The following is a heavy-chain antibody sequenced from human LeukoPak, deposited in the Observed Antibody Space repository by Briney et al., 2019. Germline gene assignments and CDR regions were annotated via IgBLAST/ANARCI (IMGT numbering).Heavy chain of an antibody. CDR2: IYHSGTT. J-gene: IGHJ4*02. D-gene: IGHD3-22*01. V-gene: IGHV4-38-2*02. CDR3: ARDGVFHDSDGYSFDY. CDR1: NYSITSGYF. Sequence: PSETLSLTCAVSNYSITSGYFWGWIRQPPGKGLEWIASIYHSGTTYYNPSLRNRVTLFVDASKNQFSLKLTSLTAADTAVYYCARDGVFHDSDGYSFDYWGQGTLVTVSS.